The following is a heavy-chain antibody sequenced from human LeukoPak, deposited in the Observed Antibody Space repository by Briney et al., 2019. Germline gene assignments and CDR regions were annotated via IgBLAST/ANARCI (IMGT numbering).Heavy chain of an antibody. Sequence: SETLSLTCTVSGGSISSGSYYWSWIRQPAGKGLEWIGRIYTSGSTNYNPSLKSRVTISVDTSKNQFSLKLRSVTAADTAVYYCAREIHCSGGSCYPKEYYFDYWGQGTLVTVSS. CDR2: IYTSGST. J-gene: IGHJ4*02. V-gene: IGHV4-61*02. CDR1: GGSISSGSYY. D-gene: IGHD2-15*01. CDR3: AREIHCSGGSCYPKEYYFDY.